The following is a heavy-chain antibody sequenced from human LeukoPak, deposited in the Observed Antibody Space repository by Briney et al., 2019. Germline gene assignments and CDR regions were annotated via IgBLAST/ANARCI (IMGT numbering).Heavy chain of an antibody. CDR3: ARDSGMIVHN. J-gene: IGHJ1*01. CDR1: GGSINSGGYY. Sequence: SETLSLTCTVSGGSINSGGYYWSWIRQHPGKGLEWIGYIYYSGSTYYNPSLKSRVTISVDTSKNQFSLKLSSVTAADTAVYYCARDSGMIVHNWGPGTLVTVSS. D-gene: IGHD3-22*01. V-gene: IGHV4-31*03. CDR2: IYYSGST.